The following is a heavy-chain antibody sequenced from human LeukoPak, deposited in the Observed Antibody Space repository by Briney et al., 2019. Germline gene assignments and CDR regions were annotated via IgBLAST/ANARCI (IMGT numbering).Heavy chain of an antibody. V-gene: IGHV1-2*04. CDR3: ARQYYYGSGYAFDI. J-gene: IGHJ3*02. CDR1: GYTFTSFG. Sequence: ASVKVSCKASGYTFTSFGISWVRQAPGQGLEWMGWINPNSGGTNYAQKFQGWVTMTRDTSISTAYMELSRLRSDDTAVYYCARQYYYGSGYAFDIWGQGTMVTVSS. CDR2: INPNSGGT. D-gene: IGHD3-10*01.